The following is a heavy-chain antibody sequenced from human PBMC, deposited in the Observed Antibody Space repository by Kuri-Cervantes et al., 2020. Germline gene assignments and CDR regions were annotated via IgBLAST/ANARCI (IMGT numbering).Heavy chain of an antibody. J-gene: IGHJ4*02. CDR3: ARDIGGNGYNYVDY. V-gene: IGHV1-46*01. D-gene: IGHD5-24*01. Sequence: ASVKVSCKASGYTFASYAMHWVRQAPGQGLEWLGIINPSGGSTSYAQKFQGRVTMTRDTSTSTFYMEVSSLRSEDTAVYYCARDIGGNGYNYVDYWGQGTLVTVSS. CDR1: GYTFASYA. CDR2: INPSGGST.